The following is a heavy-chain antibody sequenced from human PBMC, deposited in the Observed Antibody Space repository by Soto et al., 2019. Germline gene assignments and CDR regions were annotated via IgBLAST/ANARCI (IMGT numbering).Heavy chain of an antibody. Sequence: EVQLVESGGGSVQSGGSLKLSCAVSGFFFSGSAIHWVRQASGRGLEWVGRIRSKDHKYATAYAASVRGRFSVSREDSKNTAYLQMNSLKTEDSALYYCVRPNEEMAFDYWGQATLVTVSS. CDR3: VRPNEEMAFDY. CDR2: IRSKDHKYAT. J-gene: IGHJ4*02. V-gene: IGHV3-73*02. D-gene: IGHD1-1*01. CDR1: GFFFSGSA.